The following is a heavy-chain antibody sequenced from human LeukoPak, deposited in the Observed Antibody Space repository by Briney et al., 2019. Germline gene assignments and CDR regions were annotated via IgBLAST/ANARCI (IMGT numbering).Heavy chain of an antibody. CDR3: NRGPIQLWLYYGMDV. Sequence: GGSLRLSCTASGFTFGDHAMSWVRQAPGKGLEWVGFIRSKAYGGTTGYAASVKGRFTISRDDSKSIAYLQMNSLKTEDTAVYYCNRGPIQLWLYYGMDVWGQGTTVIVSS. D-gene: IGHD5-18*01. CDR1: GFTFGDHA. V-gene: IGHV3-49*04. CDR2: IRSKAYGGTT. J-gene: IGHJ6*02.